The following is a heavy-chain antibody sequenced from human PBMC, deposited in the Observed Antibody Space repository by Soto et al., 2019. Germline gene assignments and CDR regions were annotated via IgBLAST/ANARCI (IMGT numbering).Heavy chain of an antibody. CDR3: AKDGNPIPYLTGYYRLGWFDP. V-gene: IGHV3-23*01. Sequence: GGSLRLSCAASGFTFSSYAMSWVRQAPGRGLEWVSAISGSGGSTYYADSVKGRFTITRDNSKNTLYLQMNRLRAEDTAVYYCAKDGNPIPYLTGYYRLGWFDPWGQGTLVTVSS. CDR1: GFTFSSYA. J-gene: IGHJ5*02. CDR2: ISGSGGST. D-gene: IGHD3-9*01.